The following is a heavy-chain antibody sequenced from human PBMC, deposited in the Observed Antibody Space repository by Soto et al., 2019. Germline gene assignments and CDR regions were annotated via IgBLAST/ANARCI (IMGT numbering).Heavy chain of an antibody. D-gene: IGHD3-9*01. J-gene: IGHJ4*02. Sequence: GGSLRLSCAPSGFTFSDYAMSWVRQAPGKGLEWVSTISGGGFDTHYADSVKGRFTISRDNVKDTLYIQMNSLRVEDTAVYYCAKDPSTGSADYWGQGTLVTVSS. CDR2: ISGGGFDT. CDR3: AKDPSTGSADY. CDR1: GFTFSDYA. V-gene: IGHV3-23*01.